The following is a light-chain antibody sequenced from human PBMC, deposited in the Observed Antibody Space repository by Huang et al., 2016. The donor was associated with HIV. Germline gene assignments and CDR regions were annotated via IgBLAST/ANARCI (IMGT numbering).Light chain of an antibody. Sequence: AIQMTQSPSSLSASVGDRVTITCRASQGIRNDLGWYQQKPGKAPKLLIYAASTLQIGVPARFSGSGSGTDCTLTISSLQPEDFATYYCLQDYTYPLTYGPGTKVDIK. CDR1: QGIRND. J-gene: IGKJ3*01. V-gene: IGKV1-6*01. CDR2: AAS. CDR3: LQDYTYPLT.